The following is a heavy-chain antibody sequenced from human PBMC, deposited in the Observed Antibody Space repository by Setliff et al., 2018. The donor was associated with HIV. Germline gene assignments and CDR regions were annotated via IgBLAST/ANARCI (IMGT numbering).Heavy chain of an antibody. J-gene: IGHJ5*02. Sequence: SETLSLTCAVYGGPLSGHYWSWIRQPPGQGLEWIGETSHSGKTNYNPSLKSRVTISVDTSKNQFSLKLTSVTAADTAVYYCARDLGSAYSYAQGRFDPWGQGTLVTVSS. CDR2: TSHSGKT. CDR1: GGPLSGHY. V-gene: IGHV4-34*01. D-gene: IGHD5-18*01. CDR3: ARDLGSAYSYAQGRFDP.